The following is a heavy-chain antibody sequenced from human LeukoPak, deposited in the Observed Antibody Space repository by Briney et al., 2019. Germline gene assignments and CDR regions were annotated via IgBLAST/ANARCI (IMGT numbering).Heavy chain of an antibody. D-gene: IGHD5-18*01. CDR1: GFTFSDYY. J-gene: IGHJ4*02. Sequence: GGSLRLSCAASGFTFSDYYMSWIRLAPGKGLEWISYISSSSTTIYYADSVKGRFTISRDNAKTSLYLQMISLRAEDTAVYYCARHLSGVTGYTYGRGIDYWGQGTLVTVSS. CDR2: ISSSSTTI. CDR3: ARHLSGVTGYTYGRGIDY. V-gene: IGHV3-11*04.